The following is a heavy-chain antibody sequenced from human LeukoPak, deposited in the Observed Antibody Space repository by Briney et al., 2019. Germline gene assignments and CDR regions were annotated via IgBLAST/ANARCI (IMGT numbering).Heavy chain of an antibody. V-gene: IGHV3-7*01. D-gene: IGHD5-12*01. J-gene: IGHJ4*02. Sequence: PGGSLRLSCADSGFTFNSYWMGWVRQTPGKGLEWVANIKHDGSEKYYVDSVEGRFTISRDNAKNSLFLQMNSLRAEDTAVYYCARDSCHTGYDLLDYWGQGTLVTVSS. CDR1: GFTFNSYW. CDR2: IKHDGSEK. CDR3: ARDSCHTGYDLLDY.